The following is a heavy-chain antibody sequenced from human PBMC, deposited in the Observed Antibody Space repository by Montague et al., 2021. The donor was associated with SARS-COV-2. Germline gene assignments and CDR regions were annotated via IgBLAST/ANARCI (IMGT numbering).Heavy chain of an antibody. CDR2: IYYSGST. V-gene: IGHV4-39*07. CDR3: TRVAGVVAAAPLNYYGMDV. D-gene: IGHD2-15*01. J-gene: IGHJ6*02. Sequence: SETLSLTCTVSGGSISSGGSYWSWIRQPPGKGLEWIGSIYYSGSTYYNPSLKSRVTISVDTSKNQFSLKLSSVTAADTAVYYCTRVAGVVAAAPLNYYGMDVWGQGTTVTVSS. CDR1: GGSISSGGSY.